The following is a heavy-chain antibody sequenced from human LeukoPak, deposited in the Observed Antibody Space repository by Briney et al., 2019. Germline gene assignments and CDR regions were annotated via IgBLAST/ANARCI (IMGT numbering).Heavy chain of an antibody. CDR2: IYRGGST. V-gene: IGHV3-66*04. J-gene: IGHJ4*02. Sequence: PGGSLRLSCAASGFTVGSNYMSWVRQAPGKGLEWVSIIYRGGSTNYADSVNGRFTISRDTSENTLYLQMNSLRAEDTAVYYCARLSANSSAYFFDYWGQGTLVTVSS. CDR1: GFTVGSNY. CDR3: ARLSANSSAYFFDY. D-gene: IGHD3-22*01.